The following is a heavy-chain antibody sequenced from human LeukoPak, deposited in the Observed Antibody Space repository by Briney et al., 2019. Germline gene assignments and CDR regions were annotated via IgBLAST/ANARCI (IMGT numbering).Heavy chain of an antibody. CDR3: ARAPPGDYYGSGSYAFDI. CDR2: IYPGDSDT. D-gene: IGHD3-10*01. CDR1: GYSFTSYW. Sequence: GESXKISCKGSGYSFTSYWIGWVRQMPGKGLEWMGIIYPGDSDTRYSPSFQGQVTISADTSISTAYLQWSSLKASDTAMYYCARAPPGDYYGSGSYAFDIWGQGTMVTVSS. V-gene: IGHV5-51*01. J-gene: IGHJ3*02.